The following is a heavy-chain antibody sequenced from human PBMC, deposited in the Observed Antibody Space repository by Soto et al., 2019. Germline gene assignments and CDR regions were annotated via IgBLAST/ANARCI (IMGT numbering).Heavy chain of an antibody. D-gene: IGHD4-17*01. CDR3: ARRSTVTTWNYYYYGMDV. CDR1: GDSISSSSYY. J-gene: IGHJ6*02. CDR2: IYYSGST. Sequence: SETLSLSCTVSGDSISSSSYYWGWIRQPPGEGLEWIGSIYYSGSTYYNPSLKSRVTISVDTSKNQFSLKLSSVTAADTAVYYCARRSTVTTWNYYYYGMDVWGQGTTVTVSS. V-gene: IGHV4-39*01.